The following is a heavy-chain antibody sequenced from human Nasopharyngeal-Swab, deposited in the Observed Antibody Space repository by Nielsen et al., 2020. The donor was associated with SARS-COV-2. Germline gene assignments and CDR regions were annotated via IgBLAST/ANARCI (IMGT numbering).Heavy chain of an antibody. CDR1: GFTLSSDS. D-gene: IGHD1-26*01. J-gene: IGHJ6*02. CDR3: ARSKHSGSYYYGMDV. Sequence: GEALKISCAASGFTLSSDSMNWVRQAPGKGLEWVSSISSSSSYIYYADSVKGRFTISRDNAKNSLYLQMNSLRAEDTAVYYCARSKHSGSYYYGMDVWGQGTTVTVSS. V-gene: IGHV3-21*01. CDR2: ISSSSSYI.